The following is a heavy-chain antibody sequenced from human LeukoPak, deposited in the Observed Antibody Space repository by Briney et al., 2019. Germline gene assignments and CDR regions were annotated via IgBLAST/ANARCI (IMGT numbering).Heavy chain of an antibody. D-gene: IGHD3-10*01. CDR3: ARHLTISGSYPFDS. J-gene: IGHJ4*02. Sequence: SETLSLTCSDSGGSISSGSYYWSWIRQPAGKGLEWIGRIYTSGSTNYNPSLKSRVTISVDTSKNQFSLRLSSVTAADTAVYYCARHLTISGSYPFDSWGQGTLVTVSS. CDR1: GGSISSGSYY. CDR2: IYTSGST. V-gene: IGHV4-61*02.